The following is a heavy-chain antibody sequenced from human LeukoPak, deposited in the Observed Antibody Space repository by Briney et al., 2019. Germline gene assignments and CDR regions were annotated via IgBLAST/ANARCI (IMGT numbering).Heavy chain of an antibody. J-gene: IGHJ4*02. Sequence: ASVKVSSKASGYTFTSYGISWVRQAPGQGLEWMGWISTSNGDTKYAQKLQGRVTMTTDTPTSTAYMELRNLRSDDTAVYYCAREGLGELTLDYWGQGTLVTVSS. CDR2: ISTSNGDT. CDR1: GYTFTSYG. CDR3: AREGLGELTLDY. D-gene: IGHD3-16*01. V-gene: IGHV1-18*01.